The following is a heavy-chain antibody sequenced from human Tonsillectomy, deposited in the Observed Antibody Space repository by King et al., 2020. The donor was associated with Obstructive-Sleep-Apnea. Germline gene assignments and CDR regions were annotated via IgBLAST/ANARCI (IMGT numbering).Heavy chain of an antibody. CDR1: GGPIGNYY. Sequence: VQLQESGPGLVKPSETLSLTCTVFGGPIGNYYWSWVRQPPGKGLEWIGFVYNSRSNIYNPSLMSRVTISVDTSTNKFSRRLTSGTAADAAVFYCAKDASGTYYNWFDPWGQGIPVTVSS. D-gene: IGHD3-10*01. J-gene: IGHJ5*02. CDR2: VYNSRSN. V-gene: IGHV4-59*01. CDR3: AKDASGTYYNWFDP.